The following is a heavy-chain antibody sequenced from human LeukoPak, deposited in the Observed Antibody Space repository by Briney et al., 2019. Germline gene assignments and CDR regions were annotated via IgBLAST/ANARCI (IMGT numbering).Heavy chain of an antibody. D-gene: IGHD3-10*01. Sequence: GRSLRLSCAASGFTFSSYGMHWVRQAPGKGLEWVAALSHDGSNEYYADSVKGRFTISRENSKNTLYLQMNSLRAEDRAVYYCAKDGYYGSGSFPDYWGQGTLVTVSS. CDR3: AKDGYYGSGSFPDY. CDR2: LSHDGSNE. V-gene: IGHV3-30*18. J-gene: IGHJ4*02. CDR1: GFTFSSYG.